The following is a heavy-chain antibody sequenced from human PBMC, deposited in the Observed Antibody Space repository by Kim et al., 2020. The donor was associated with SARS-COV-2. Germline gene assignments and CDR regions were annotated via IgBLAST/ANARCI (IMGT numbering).Heavy chain of an antibody. J-gene: IGHJ5*02. Sequence: ASVKVSCKASGFILTFYYMHWVRQAPGQGLEWMGIINLSGGSTTYAQKFQGRVTMTSDASTSTVYMELSSLKSEDAAVYYCARVGSINSLNWFDPWGQGTPVTVSS. V-gene: IGHV1-46*01. CDR3: ARVGSINSLNWFDP. D-gene: IGHD3-16*01. CDR1: GFILTFYY. CDR2: INLSGGST.